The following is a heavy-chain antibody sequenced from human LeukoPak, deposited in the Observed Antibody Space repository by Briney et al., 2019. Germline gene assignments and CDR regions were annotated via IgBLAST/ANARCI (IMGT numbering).Heavy chain of an antibody. CDR1: GGSISSYY. CDR3: ARRDEGATIDY. J-gene: IGHJ4*02. D-gene: IGHD1-26*01. V-gene: IGHV4-59*12. CDR2: IYSSGRT. Sequence: SETLSLTCSVSGGSISSYYWSWIRQPPGKGLEWIGYIYSSGRTSYNPSLKSRVTISVDTSNNQFSLKLSSVTAADTAVYYCARRDEGATIDYWGQGTLVTVSS.